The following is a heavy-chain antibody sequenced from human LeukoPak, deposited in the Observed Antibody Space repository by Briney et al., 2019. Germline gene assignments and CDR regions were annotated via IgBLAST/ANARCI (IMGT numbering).Heavy chain of an antibody. CDR1: GYSFSSYW. CDR2: IYPGDSDT. D-gene: IGHD3-10*01. CDR3: ARPRHYYYGSGSYFPDDAFDI. J-gene: IGHJ3*02. Sequence: GESLKISCKGSGYSFSSYWIGWVRQMPGKGLEWMGIIYPGDSDTRYSPSFQGQVTISADKSISTAYLQWSSLKASDTAMYYCARPRHYYYGSGSYFPDDAFDIWGQGTMVTVSS. V-gene: IGHV5-51*01.